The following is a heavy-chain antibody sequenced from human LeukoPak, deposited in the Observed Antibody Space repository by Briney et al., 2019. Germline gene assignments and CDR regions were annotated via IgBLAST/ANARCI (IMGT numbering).Heavy chain of an antibody. CDR2: ISGSGGST. D-gene: IGHD3-10*01. CDR3: AKITSAYDSGDDYSDATNWFDP. Sequence: GGSLRLSCAASGFTFSSYAMSWVRQAPGKGLEWVSAISGSGGSTYYAASVKGRFTISRDNSKNTLYLQMNSLRAEDTAMYYCAKITSAYDSGDDYSDATNWFDPWGQGTLVTVSS. J-gene: IGHJ5*02. CDR1: GFTFSSYA. V-gene: IGHV3-23*01.